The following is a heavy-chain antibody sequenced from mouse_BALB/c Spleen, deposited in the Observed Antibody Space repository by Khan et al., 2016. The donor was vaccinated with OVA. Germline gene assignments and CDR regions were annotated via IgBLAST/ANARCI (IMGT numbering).Heavy chain of an antibody. D-gene: IGHD2-13*01. Sequence: QVQLQQPGAELVKPGTSVKLSCKASGYTFTSYYMYWVKKRPGQGLEWIGGINPSDGGTIFNEKFKSKATLTVDKSSSTAYMQLNSLTSEDSAVYYCTRSAYGDPFAYWGQGTLVTVSA. V-gene: IGHV1S81*02. CDR1: GYTFTSYY. J-gene: IGHJ3*01. CDR2: INPSDGGT. CDR3: TRSAYGDPFAY.